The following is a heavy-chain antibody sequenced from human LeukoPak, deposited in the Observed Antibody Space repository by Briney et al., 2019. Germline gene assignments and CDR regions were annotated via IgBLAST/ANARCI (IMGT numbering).Heavy chain of an antibody. CDR3: ARARIYHYDSSGYRWFDP. CDR2: INPNSGGT. Sequence: ASVKVSCKASGYTFTGYYMHWVRQAPGQGLEWMGWINPNSGGTNYAQKFQGRVTMTRDTSISTAYMELSRLRSDDTAVYYCARARIYHYDSSGYRWFDPWGQGTLVTVSS. V-gene: IGHV1-2*02. D-gene: IGHD3-22*01. CDR1: GYTFTGYY. J-gene: IGHJ5*02.